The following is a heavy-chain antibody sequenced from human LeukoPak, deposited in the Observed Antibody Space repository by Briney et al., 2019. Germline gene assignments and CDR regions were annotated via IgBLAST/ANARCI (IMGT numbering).Heavy chain of an antibody. J-gene: IGHJ6*02. CDR1: GFTVSSNY. Sequence: GGSLRLSCAASGFTVSSNYMSWVRQAPGKGLEWVSVTYSGGSTFYADSVKGRFTISRDNSKNTLYLQMNSLRAEDTAVYYCARGRYCSGGSCTYYYYGMDVWGQGTTVTVSS. D-gene: IGHD2-15*01. CDR2: TYSGGST. V-gene: IGHV3-53*01. CDR3: ARGRYCSGGSCTYYYYGMDV.